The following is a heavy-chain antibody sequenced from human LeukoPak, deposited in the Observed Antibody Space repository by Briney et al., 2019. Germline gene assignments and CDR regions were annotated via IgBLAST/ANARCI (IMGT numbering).Heavy chain of an antibody. CDR1: GGSISSGDYY. Sequence: SQTLSLTCTVSGGSISSGDYYWSWIRQPPGKGLEWIAYMYYSGSTYYNPSLKSRITMSADTSTNQLSLKLSSVTAAGTAVYYCARPYYYDSRIDPWGQGILVTVSS. CDR2: MYYSGST. J-gene: IGHJ5*02. CDR3: ARPYYYDSRIDP. D-gene: IGHD3-22*01. V-gene: IGHV4-30-4*01.